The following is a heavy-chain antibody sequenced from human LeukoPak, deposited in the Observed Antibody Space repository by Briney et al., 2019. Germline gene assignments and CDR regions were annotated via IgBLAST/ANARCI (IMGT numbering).Heavy chain of an antibody. V-gene: IGHV5-51*01. CDR1: GYSFTSYW. Sequence: GESLKISCKGSGYSFTSYWIGWVRQMPGKGLEWMGIIYPGDSDTRYSPSFQGQVTISADKSISTAYLQWSSLKASDTAMYYCARQGQNYYGSGSYMDDGFDPWGQGTLVTVSS. CDR3: ARQGQNYYGSGSYMDDGFDP. J-gene: IGHJ5*02. CDR2: IYPGDSDT. D-gene: IGHD3-10*01.